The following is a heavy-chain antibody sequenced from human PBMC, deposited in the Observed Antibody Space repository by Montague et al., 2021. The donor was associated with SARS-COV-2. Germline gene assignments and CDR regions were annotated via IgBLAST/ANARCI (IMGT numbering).Heavy chain of an antibody. CDR1: GGSISPYY. D-gene: IGHD3-10*01. V-gene: IGHV4-59*01. CDR3: ARDRGRYFDSGSYNWLDS. Sequence: SETLSLTSTVSGGSISPYYWTWIRQPPGKGLEWIGYIYYTGNTKYKPSLKSRVTISVDTSKNQFSLNLKSVTAADTAVYYCARDRGRYFDSGSYNWLDSWGQGTLVTVSS. CDR2: IYYTGNT. J-gene: IGHJ5*01.